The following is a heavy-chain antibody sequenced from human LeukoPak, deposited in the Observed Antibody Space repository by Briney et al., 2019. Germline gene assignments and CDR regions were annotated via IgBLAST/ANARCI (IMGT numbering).Heavy chain of an antibody. D-gene: IGHD5-12*01. J-gene: IGHJ5*02. Sequence: SETLSLTCAVYGGSFSGYYWSWIRQPPGKGLEWIGEINHSGSTNYNPSLKSRVTISVDTSKNQFSLKLSSVTAADTAVYYCARVVAATHNWFDPWGQGTLVTVSS. CDR3: ARVVAATHNWFDP. CDR2: INHSGST. CDR1: GGSFSGYY. V-gene: IGHV4-34*01.